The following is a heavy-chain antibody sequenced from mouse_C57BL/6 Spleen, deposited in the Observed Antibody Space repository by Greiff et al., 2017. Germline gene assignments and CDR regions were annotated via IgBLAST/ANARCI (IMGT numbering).Heavy chain of an antibody. CDR3: TREGAAGAWFAY. Sequence: QVQLKESGAELVRPGASVTLSCKASGYTFTDYEMHWVKQTPVHGLEWIGAIDPETGGTAYNQKFKGKAILTADKSSSTAYMELRSLTSEDSAVYYCTREGAAGAWFAYWGQGTLVTVSA. CDR1: GYTFTDYE. J-gene: IGHJ3*01. D-gene: IGHD3-3*01. CDR2: IDPETGGT. V-gene: IGHV1-15*01.